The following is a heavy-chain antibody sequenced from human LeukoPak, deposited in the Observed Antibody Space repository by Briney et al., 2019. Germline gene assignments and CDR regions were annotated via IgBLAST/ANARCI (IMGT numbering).Heavy chain of an antibody. CDR1: GHCFTTYW. Sequence: GESLKISCKGPGHCFTTYWIGWVRQMPGKGLEWMGIIYPGDSDTNYSPSFHGQVTISADKSIRTAYLQWSSLTISNTVPYSCARSDDSSGYAGGFLDIWGQGTMVTVSS. CDR2: IYPGDSDT. V-gene: IGHV5-51*01. J-gene: IGHJ3*02. CDR3: ARSDDSSGYAGGFLDI. D-gene: IGHD3-22*01.